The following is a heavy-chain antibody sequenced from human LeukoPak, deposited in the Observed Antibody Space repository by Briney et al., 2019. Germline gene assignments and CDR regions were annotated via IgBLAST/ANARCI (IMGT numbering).Heavy chain of an antibody. CDR2: IYSDNK. D-gene: IGHD6-19*01. J-gene: IGHJ4*02. V-gene: IGHV3-53*01. CDR3: ASTRYSSGRQTDY. CDR1: GFTVSSNS. Sequence: GGSLRLSCTVSGFTVSSNSMSWVRQAPGKGLEWVSFIYSDNKQYLDTVQGRVTIYRDKDKNSLYLQMNSLRVEDTAVYYCASTRYSSGRQTDYWGQGTLVTVSS.